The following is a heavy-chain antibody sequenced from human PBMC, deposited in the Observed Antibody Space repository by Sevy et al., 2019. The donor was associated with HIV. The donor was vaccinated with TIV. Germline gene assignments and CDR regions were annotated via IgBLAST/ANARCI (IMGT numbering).Heavy chain of an antibody. V-gene: IGHV4-30-4*01. Sequence: SETLSLTCTVSGGSISSGDYYWSWIRQPPGKGLEWIGYIYYSGSTYYNPSLKSRVTISVDTSKNQFSLKLSSVTAADTAVYYCARATGSIFGVVGTNWFDPWGQGTLVTVSS. D-gene: IGHD3-3*01. J-gene: IGHJ5*02. CDR1: GGSISSGDYY. CDR2: IYYSGST. CDR3: ARATGSIFGVVGTNWFDP.